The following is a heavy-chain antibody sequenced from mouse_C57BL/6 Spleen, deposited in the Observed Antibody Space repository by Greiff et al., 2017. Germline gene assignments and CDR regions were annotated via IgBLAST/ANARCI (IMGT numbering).Heavy chain of an antibody. CDR3: TRVGRGYAMDY. J-gene: IGHJ4*01. CDR1: GFTFSSYA. Sequence: EVQRVESGEGLVKPGGSLKLSCAASGFTFSSYAMSWVRQTPEKRLEWVAYISSGGDYIYYADTVKGRFTISRDNARNTLYLQMSSLKSEDTAMYYCTRVGRGYAMDYWGQGTSVTVSS. V-gene: IGHV5-9-1*02. CDR2: ISSGGDYI.